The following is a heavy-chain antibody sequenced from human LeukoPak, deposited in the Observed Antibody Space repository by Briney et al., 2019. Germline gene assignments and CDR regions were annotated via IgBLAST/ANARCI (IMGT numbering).Heavy chain of an antibody. D-gene: IGHD4/OR15-4a*01. CDR1: GYTFTSYD. V-gene: IGHV1-69*13. J-gene: IGHJ3*02. CDR3: ARGGANYRTGAFDI. Sequence: SVKVSCKSSGYTFTSYDINWVRQAPGQGLEWMGGIIPMLHTANYAQKFQGRVRITADESTATAYMEISSPRSEDTAVYYCARGGANYRTGAFDIWGQGAVVIVSS. CDR2: IIPMLHTA.